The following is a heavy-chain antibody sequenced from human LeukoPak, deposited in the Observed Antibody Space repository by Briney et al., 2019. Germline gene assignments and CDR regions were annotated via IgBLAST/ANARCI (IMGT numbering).Heavy chain of an antibody. CDR1: GFTFSSYE. CDR3: ARDRGSGSQTRFDY. D-gene: IGHD3-10*01. V-gene: IGHV3-48*03. CDR2: ISSSGSTI. J-gene: IGHJ4*02. Sequence: PGGSLRLSCAASGFTFSSYEMNWVRQAPGKGLEWVSYISSSGSTIYYADSVKGRFTISRDNAKNSLYLQMNSLRAEDTAVYYCARDRGSGSQTRFDYWGQGTLVTVSS.